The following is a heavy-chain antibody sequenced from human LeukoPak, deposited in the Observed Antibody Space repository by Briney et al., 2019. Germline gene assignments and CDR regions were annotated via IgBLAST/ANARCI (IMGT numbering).Heavy chain of an antibody. V-gene: IGHV3-7*01. CDR2: IKQDGSEK. D-gene: IGHD1-26*01. J-gene: IGHJ3*01. Sequence: GGSLRLSCAASGFTFSSYWMSWVRQAPGKGLEWVAHIKQDGSEKYYGDSVKGRFTISRDNAKNSLYLQMNSLRAEDTAVYYCARHSIVGATNGCRYCALDFWGQGTVVIVSS. CDR1: GFTFSSYW. CDR3: ARHSIVGATNGCRYCALDF.